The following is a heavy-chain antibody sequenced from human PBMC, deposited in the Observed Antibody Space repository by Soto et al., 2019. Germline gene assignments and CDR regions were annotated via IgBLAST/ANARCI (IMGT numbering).Heavy chain of an antibody. V-gene: IGHV4-59*01. J-gene: IGHJ4*02. CDR3: ARDRLLDY. Sequence: PSETLSLTCTVSGGSISSYYWSWIRQPPGKGLEWIGYIYYSGSTNYNPSLKSRVTISVDTSKNQFSLKLSSVTAADTAVYYCARDRLLDYWGQGTLVTVSS. CDR1: GGSISSYY. D-gene: IGHD5-12*01. CDR2: IYYSGST.